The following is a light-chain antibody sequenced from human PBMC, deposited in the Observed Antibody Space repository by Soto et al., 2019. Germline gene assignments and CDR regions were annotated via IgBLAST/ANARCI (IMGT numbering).Light chain of an antibody. CDR2: GAS. V-gene: IGKV3-20*01. Sequence: EIVLTQSPGTLSLSPGERAILSCRASQSVSSSYLAWYRQKPGQAPSLLIHGASSRATGIPDRFSGSGSGTDFTLTISRLEPEDFAVYYCQQYDNWPWTFGQGTKVDIK. J-gene: IGKJ1*01. CDR1: QSVSSSY. CDR3: QQYDNWPWT.